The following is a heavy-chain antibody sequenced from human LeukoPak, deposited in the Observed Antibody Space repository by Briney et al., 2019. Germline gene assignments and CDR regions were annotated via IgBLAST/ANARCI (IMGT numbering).Heavy chain of an antibody. Sequence: GGSLRLSCEASGFTFRSYIMNWVRQAPGKGLEWVSVIYTGGTTYYADSVKGRFTISRDDSKNTVYLQMRGLRAEDTAVYYCARSPSDSGRYYYYGMDVWGQGTTVTVSS. J-gene: IGHJ6*02. CDR3: ARSPSDSGRYYYYGMDV. D-gene: IGHD3-9*01. V-gene: IGHV3-53*01. CDR1: GFTFRSYI. CDR2: IYTGGTT.